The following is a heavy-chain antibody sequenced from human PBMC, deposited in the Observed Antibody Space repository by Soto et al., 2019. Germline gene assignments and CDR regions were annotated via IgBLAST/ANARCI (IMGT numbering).Heavy chain of an antibody. CDR2: INSDGSST. V-gene: IGHV3-74*01. CDR1: GFTFSSYR. D-gene: IGHD6-13*01. J-gene: IGHJ6*02. Sequence: GGSLRLSCAASGFTFSSYRMHWVRQAPGKGLVWVSRINSDGSSTSYADSVKGRFTISRDNAKNTLYLQMNSLRAEDTAVYYCARDPNDSSSWYRLSYYYYGMDVWGQGTTVTVSS. CDR3: ARDPNDSSSWYRLSYYYYGMDV.